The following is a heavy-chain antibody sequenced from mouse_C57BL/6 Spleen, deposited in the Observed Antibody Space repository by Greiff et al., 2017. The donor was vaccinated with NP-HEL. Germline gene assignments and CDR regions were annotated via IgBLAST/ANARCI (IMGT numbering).Heavy chain of an antibody. D-gene: IGHD1-1*01. CDR3: ARDYYGSLFDY. CDR1: GYAFSSSW. J-gene: IGHJ2*01. CDR2: IYPGDGDT. Sequence: VQLQESGPELVKPGASVKISCKASGYAFSSSWMNWVKQRPGKGLEWIGRIYPGDGDTNYNGKFKGKATLTADKSSSTAYMQLSSLTSEDSAVYFCARDYYGSLFDYWGQGTTLTVSS. V-gene: IGHV1-82*01.